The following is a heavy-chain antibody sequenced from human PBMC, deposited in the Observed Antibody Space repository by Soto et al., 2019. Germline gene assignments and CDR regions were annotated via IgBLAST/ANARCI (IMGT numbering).Heavy chain of an antibody. CDR3: AKDHLETTVTTPSY. Sequence: QVQLVESGGGVVQPGRSLRLSCAASGFTFSSYGMHWVRQAPGKGLEGVAVISYDGNNKYYAASVKGRFTISRDNFKNTLYLQMDSLRAEDTAMYYCAKDHLETTVTTPSYWGQGTLVTVSS. J-gene: IGHJ4*02. CDR1: GFTFSSYG. CDR2: ISYDGNNK. V-gene: IGHV3-30*18. D-gene: IGHD4-17*01.